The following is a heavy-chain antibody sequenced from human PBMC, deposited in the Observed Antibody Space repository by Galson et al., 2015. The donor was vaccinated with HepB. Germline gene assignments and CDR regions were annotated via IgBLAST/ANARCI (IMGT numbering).Heavy chain of an antibody. CDR3: AKVPYVDYDFPSYFDL. D-gene: IGHD3-3*01. CDR1: GITLSGYA. V-gene: IGHV3-23*01. CDR2: ISANGRST. J-gene: IGHJ2*01. Sequence: SLRLSCAASGITLSGYAMSWVRQAPGKGLGWVSGISANGRSTYNADSVKGRFTISRDNSKNTLYLQMSSLRAEDTALYYCAKVPYVDYDFPSYFDLWGRGPLVAVPS.